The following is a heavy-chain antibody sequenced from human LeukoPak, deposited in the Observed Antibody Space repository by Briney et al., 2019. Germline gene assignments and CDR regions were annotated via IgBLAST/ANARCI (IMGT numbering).Heavy chain of an antibody. Sequence: GASVKVSCKASGYTFTSYYMHWVRQAPGQGLEWMGIINPSGGSTSYAQKFQGRVTMTRDMSTSTVYMELSSLRSEDTAVYYCARASKWGVHYYDSSGYRRSGPTYYFDYWGQGTLVTVSS. V-gene: IGHV1-46*01. CDR2: INPSGGST. J-gene: IGHJ4*02. D-gene: IGHD3-22*01. CDR3: ARASKWGVHYYDSSGYRRSGPTYYFDY. CDR1: GYTFTSYY.